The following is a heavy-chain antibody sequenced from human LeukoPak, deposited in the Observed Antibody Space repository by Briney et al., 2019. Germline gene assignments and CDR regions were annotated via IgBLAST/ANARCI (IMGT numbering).Heavy chain of an antibody. V-gene: IGHV1-69*13. J-gene: IGHJ5*02. CDR1: GGTFSSYA. D-gene: IGHD3-3*01. CDR3: ARVQYDFWSGYYRSQGQFWFDP. CDR2: IIPIFGTA. Sequence: ASVKVSCKASGGTFSSYAISWVRQAPGQGLEWMGGIIPIFGTANYAQKFQGRVTITADESTSTAYMELSSLRSEDTAVYYCARVQYDFWSGYYRSQGQFWFDPWGQGTLVTVSS.